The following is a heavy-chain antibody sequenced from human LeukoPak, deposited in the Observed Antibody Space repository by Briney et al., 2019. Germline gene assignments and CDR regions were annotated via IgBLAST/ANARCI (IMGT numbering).Heavy chain of an antibody. D-gene: IGHD4-11*01. J-gene: IGHJ6*03. CDR3: AKDQGTVNWLNYYYYYMDV. Sequence: GGSLRLSCAASGFTFSSYAMSWVCQAPGKGLEWVSAISGSGGSTYYADSVKGRFTISRDNSKNTLYLQMNSLRAEDTAVYYCAKDQGTVNWLNYYYYYMDVWGKGTTVTVSS. CDR1: GFTFSSYA. CDR2: ISGSGGST. V-gene: IGHV3-23*01.